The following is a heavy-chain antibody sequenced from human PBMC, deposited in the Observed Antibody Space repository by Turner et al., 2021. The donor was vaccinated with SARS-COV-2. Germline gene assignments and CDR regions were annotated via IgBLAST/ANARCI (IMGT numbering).Heavy chain of an antibody. CDR1: GFTFSRHC. V-gene: IGHV3-30*18. J-gene: IGHJ4*02. Sequence: QVQLVASGGGVVQPGRSLRLSCAPSGFTFSRHCMHWVRQAPGKGLGWVAVISYDGSNKYNADSVKGRFTISRDNSKNTLYLQMNSLRAEDTAVYYCAKSGGIYCSGGNCYSSYFDYWGQGTLVTVSS. D-gene: IGHD2-15*01. CDR2: ISYDGSNK. CDR3: AKSGGIYCSGGNCYSSYFDY.